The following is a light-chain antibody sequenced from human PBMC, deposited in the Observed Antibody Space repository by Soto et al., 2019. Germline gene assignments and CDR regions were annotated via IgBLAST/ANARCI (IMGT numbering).Light chain of an antibody. V-gene: IGLV2-14*01. Sequence: QSALTQPASVSGSPGQSITISCTAISSDITTYNYVSWYQHHPGKAPKLIIYEVINRPSGVSNRFSGSKSGNTASLTISGLQAEDEAAYYCSSYPSTRWVFGGGTKLTVL. CDR2: EVI. CDR3: SSYPSTRWV. CDR1: SSDITTYNY. J-gene: IGLJ3*02.